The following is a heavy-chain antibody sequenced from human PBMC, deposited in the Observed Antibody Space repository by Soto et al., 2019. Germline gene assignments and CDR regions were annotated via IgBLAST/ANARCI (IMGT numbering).Heavy chain of an antibody. V-gene: IGHV4-30-4*01. CDR2: IQYGGST. D-gene: IGHD5-18*01. J-gene: IGHJ4*02. CDR1: GGSVSSGDHY. CDR3: ARGRGYGYGIDY. Sequence: QVQLQESGPGLVKPSQTLSLTCTVSGGSVSSGDHYWSWLRQPPGKGLESIIYIQYGGSTFYNAALTSRPTISVDTSKNQFSLTLSSVTAADTAVYYCARGRGYGYGIDYWGQGTLVTVSS.